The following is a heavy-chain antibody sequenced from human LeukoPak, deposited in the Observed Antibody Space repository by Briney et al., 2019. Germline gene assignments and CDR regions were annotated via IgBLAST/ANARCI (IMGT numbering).Heavy chain of an antibody. Sequence: GGSLRLSCAASGFTFSSYSMNWVRQAPGKGLEWVSYIGSSSSTIYYGDSVKGRFTISRDNAKNTLYLQMNSLRAEDTAVYYCAKDVEDIVVVVAARSWGQGALVTVSS. V-gene: IGHV3-48*01. CDR2: IGSSSSTI. CDR1: GFTFSSYS. D-gene: IGHD2-15*01. CDR3: AKDVEDIVVVVAARS. J-gene: IGHJ5*02.